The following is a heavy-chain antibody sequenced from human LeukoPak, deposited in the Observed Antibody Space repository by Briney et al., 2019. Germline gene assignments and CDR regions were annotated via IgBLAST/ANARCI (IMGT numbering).Heavy chain of an antibody. J-gene: IGHJ5*02. CDR2: IYTSGST. D-gene: IGHD6-13*01. CDR1: GGSISSGSYY. CDR3: ARGNWGYSSSWYLTNWFDP. Sequence: SQTLSLTCTVSGGSISSGSYYWSWIRQPAGKGLEWIGRIYTSGSTNYNPSLKSRVTISVDTSKNQFSLKLSSVTAADTAVYYCARGNWGYSSSWYLTNWFDPWGQGTLVTVSS. V-gene: IGHV4-61*02.